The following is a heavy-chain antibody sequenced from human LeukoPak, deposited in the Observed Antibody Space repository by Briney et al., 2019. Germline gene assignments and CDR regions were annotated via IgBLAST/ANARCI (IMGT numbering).Heavy chain of an antibody. J-gene: IGHJ4*02. CDR1: GFTFSSYS. Sequence: PGGSLRLSCAASGFTFSSYSMNWVRQAPGKGLEWVSSISSSSSYIYYADSVKGRFTISRDNAKNSLYLQMNSLRAEDTAVYYCARLQLSGCGGDCYDYWGQGTLVTVSS. CDR3: ARLQLSGCGGDCYDY. CDR2: ISSSSSYI. D-gene: IGHD2-21*01. V-gene: IGHV3-21*01.